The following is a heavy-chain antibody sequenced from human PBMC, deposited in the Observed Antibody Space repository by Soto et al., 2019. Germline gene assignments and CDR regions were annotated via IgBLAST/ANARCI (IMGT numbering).Heavy chain of an antibody. V-gene: IGHV4-34*01. D-gene: IGHD6-19*01. J-gene: IGHJ4*02. CDR1: GGSFSGYY. Sequence: QVQLQQWGAGLLKPSETLSLTCAVYGGSFSGYYWSWIRQPPGKGLEWIGEINHSGSTNYNPSLKSRVTISVDTAKNQFSLKLSSVTAADTAVYSCARGSPTAVAGLDYWGQGTLVTVSS. CDR2: INHSGST. CDR3: ARGSPTAVAGLDY.